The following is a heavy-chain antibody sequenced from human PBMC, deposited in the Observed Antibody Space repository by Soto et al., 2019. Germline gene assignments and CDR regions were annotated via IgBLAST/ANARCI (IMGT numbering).Heavy chain of an antibody. V-gene: IGHV3-11*06. CDR1: GFTFSDYY. D-gene: IGHD6-13*01. CDR3: ARLRASTWYMGGYLDY. Sequence: GGSLRLSCAASGFTFSDYYMSWIRQAPGKGLEWVSYIVSSSSYTNYADSVKGRFTISRDNAKNSLYLEMNSLRAEDTAVYYCARLRASTWYMGGYLDYWGLGTLVTVSS. J-gene: IGHJ4*02. CDR2: IVSSSSYT.